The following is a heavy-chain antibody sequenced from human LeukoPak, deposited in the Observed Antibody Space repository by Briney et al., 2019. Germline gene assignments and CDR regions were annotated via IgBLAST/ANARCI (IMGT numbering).Heavy chain of an antibody. CDR2: ISGYDGHT. CDR3: VRGFSFGDFDY. V-gene: IGHV1-18*01. CDR1: GFTFAAYA. Sequence: EASVKVSCKASGFTFAAYAFGWVRQAPGQGLEWIGWISGYDGHTNYAQNFQGRVTMTTDTSTSTVYMDLRSLRSDDTAIYYCVRGFSFGDFDYWGQGTLVTVSS. D-gene: IGHD2/OR15-2a*01. J-gene: IGHJ4*02.